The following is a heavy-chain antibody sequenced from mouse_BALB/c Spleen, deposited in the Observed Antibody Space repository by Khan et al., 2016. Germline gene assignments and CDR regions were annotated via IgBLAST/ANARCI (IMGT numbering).Heavy chain of an antibody. Sequence: VKLEESGPGLVAPSQSLSITCTVSGFSLTSYDTSWIRQPPGKGLEWLGVIWAGGATKYNSAFMSRVSITKDNSKSQVFLKMNSLQTDDTAIYYCVRDGYGSTYGAIDYWGQGTSVTVSS. V-gene: IGHV2-9-2*01. D-gene: IGHD1-1*01. CDR2: IWAGGAT. J-gene: IGHJ4*01. CDR3: VRDGYGSTYGAIDY. CDR1: GFSLTSYD.